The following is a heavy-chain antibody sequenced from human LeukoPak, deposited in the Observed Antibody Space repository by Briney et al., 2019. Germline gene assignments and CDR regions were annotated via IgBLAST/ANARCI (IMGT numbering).Heavy chain of an antibody. CDR2: ISGSGGST. D-gene: IGHD3-22*01. J-gene: IGHJ3*02. V-gene: IGHV3-23*01. Sequence: GGSLRLSCAASGFTFSNYGMSWVRQAPGKGLEWVSAISGSGGSTYYADSVKGRFTISRDNSKNTLCLQMNSLRAEDTAVYYCAKHTTLNFEIVVVNNDAFDIWGQGTMVTVSS. CDR1: GFTFSNYG. CDR3: AKHTTLNFEIVVVNNDAFDI.